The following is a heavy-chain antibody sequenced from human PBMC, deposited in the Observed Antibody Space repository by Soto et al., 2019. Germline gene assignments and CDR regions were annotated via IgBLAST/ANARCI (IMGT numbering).Heavy chain of an antibody. V-gene: IGHV3-21*01. J-gene: IGHJ4*02. Sequence: PGGSLRLSCVASGFSFSEYGTSWVRQTPEKRLEWVASISGNKRYTFYADSVKGRFTISRDNAKNTLYLQMNSLRAEDTAVYYCVRDDFGLGIDYWGLGTLVTVSS. D-gene: IGHD1-26*01. CDR3: VRDDFGLGIDY. CDR1: GFSFSEYG. CDR2: ISGNKRYT.